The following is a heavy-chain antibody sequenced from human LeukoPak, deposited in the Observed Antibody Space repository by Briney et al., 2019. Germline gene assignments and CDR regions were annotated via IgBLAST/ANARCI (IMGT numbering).Heavy chain of an antibody. CDR1: GFTFSGYW. CDR3: ATGNTIIAAVADYFDY. Sequence: GGSLRLSCEASGFTFSGYWMHWVRQTPGKGLEWVSSISSDTNYIYYTDSVKGRFTISRDNAKNSLFLQMNSLRAEDTAVYYCATGNTIIAAVADYFDYWGQGTLVTVSS. D-gene: IGHD6-13*01. V-gene: IGHV3-21*01. CDR2: ISSDTNYI. J-gene: IGHJ4*02.